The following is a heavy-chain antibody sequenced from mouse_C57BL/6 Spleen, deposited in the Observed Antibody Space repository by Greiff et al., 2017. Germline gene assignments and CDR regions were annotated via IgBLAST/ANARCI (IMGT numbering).Heavy chain of an antibody. J-gene: IGHJ2*01. CDR1: GYTFTSYW. D-gene: IGHD2-4*01. V-gene: IGHV1-59*01. Sequence: QVQLKQPGAELVRPGTSVKLSCKASGYTFTSYWMHWVKQRPGQGLEWIGVIDPSDSYTNYNQKFKGKATLTVDTSSSTAYMQLSSLTSEDSAVYYCARRYYDYDGYFDYWGQGTTLTVSA. CDR3: ARRYYDYDGYFDY. CDR2: IDPSDSYT.